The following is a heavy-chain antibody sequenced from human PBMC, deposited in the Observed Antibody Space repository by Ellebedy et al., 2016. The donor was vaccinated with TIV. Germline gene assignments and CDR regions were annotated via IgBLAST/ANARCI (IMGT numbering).Heavy chain of an antibody. CDR2: IQQDGSEK. CDR3: ARQFTAYSYGFDI. V-gene: IGHV3-7*01. J-gene: IGHJ3*02. CDR1: GMTFDAYG. Sequence: GGSLRLSXVTSGMTFDAYGFHWIRQAPGRGLEWVANIQQDGSEKYYVDSVKGRFTISRDNTRNSLSLQMNSLRAEDTAVYYCARQFTAYSYGFDIWGQGTTVTVSS. D-gene: IGHD4-11*01.